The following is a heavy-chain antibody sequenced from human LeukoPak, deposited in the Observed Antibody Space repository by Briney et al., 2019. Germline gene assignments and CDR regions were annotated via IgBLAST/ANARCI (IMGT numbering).Heavy chain of an antibody. Sequence: SQTLSLTCTVSGDSISTGGYFWSWIRQPAGKGLEWIGRIYAGGKTNYNPSLRSRVTISVDTSRNQFSLKLNAVTAADTAVYYCARMDYYGSGTYHSWFDPWGQGTLVTVSS. D-gene: IGHD3-10*01. J-gene: IGHJ5*02. CDR3: ARMDYYGSGTYHSWFDP. V-gene: IGHV4-61*02. CDR1: GDSISTGGYF. CDR2: IYAGGKT.